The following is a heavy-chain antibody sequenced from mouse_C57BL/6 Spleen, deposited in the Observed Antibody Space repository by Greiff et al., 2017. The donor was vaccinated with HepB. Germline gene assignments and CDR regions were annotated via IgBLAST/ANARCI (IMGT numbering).Heavy chain of an antibody. CDR3: ARNALYYGSSEPFWYFDV. V-gene: IGHV2-6*02. CDR1: GFSLTSYG. CDR2: IWSDGST. Sequence: QVQLKESGPGLVAPSQSLSITCTVSGFSLTSYGVHWVRQPPGKGLEWLVVIWSDGSTTYNSALKSRLSISKDNSKSQVFLKMNSLQTDDTAMYYCARNALYYGSSEPFWYFDVWGTGTTVTVSS. D-gene: IGHD1-1*01. J-gene: IGHJ1*03.